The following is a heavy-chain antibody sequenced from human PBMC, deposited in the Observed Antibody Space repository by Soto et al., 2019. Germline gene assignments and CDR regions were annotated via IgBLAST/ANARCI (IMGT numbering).Heavy chain of an antibody. Sequence: GGSLRLSCAASGFTFSDYGMTWLRQAPGKGLEWVSGVSGSGDSGTGDRTYYADSVKGRFTISRDNSKNMLYLQMNSLRAEDTAVYYCAKDEKGVIADYFDCWGQGTLVTVSS. D-gene: IGHD3-10*01. CDR3: AKDEKGVIADYFDC. CDR1: GFTFSDYG. CDR2: VSGSGDSGTGDRT. V-gene: IGHV3-23*01. J-gene: IGHJ4*02.